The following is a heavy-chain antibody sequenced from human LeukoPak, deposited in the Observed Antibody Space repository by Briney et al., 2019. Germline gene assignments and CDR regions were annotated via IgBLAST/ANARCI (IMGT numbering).Heavy chain of an antibody. CDR1: GFSFSSYG. Sequence: GGSLRLSCAACGFSFSSYGMNWVRQAPGKGLEWVSDISGSSSYIYYADSVKGRFTLSRDKAKNSVDLQMNSLRADDRAVYYCASVPGETKKRAIDYWGQGTLVTVSS. CDR2: ISGSSSYI. CDR3: ASVPGETKKRAIDY. V-gene: IGHV3-21*01. D-gene: IGHD3-16*01. J-gene: IGHJ4*02.